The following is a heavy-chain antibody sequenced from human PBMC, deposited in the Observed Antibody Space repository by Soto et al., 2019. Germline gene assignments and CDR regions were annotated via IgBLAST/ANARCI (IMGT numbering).Heavy chain of an antibody. J-gene: IGHJ4*02. V-gene: IGHV3-43*01. CDR3: AKDIDCLFSFDY. D-gene: IGHD2-21*01. CDR2: ISWDGGST. Sequence: EVQLVESGGVVVQPGGSLRLSCATSRFTFDDYTMHWVRHTPGKGLEWVSLISWDGGSTYYADSVKGRFTISRDNSKNSLYLQMNSLRTEVIALYYCAKDIDCLFSFDYWGQGTLVTVSS. CDR1: RFTFDDYT.